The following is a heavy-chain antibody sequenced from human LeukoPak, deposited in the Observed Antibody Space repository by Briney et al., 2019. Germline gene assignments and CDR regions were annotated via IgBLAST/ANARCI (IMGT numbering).Heavy chain of an antibody. CDR1: GFTFSSYA. J-gene: IGHJ4*02. Sequence: PGGSLRLSCAASGFTFSSYAMHWVRQAPGKGLEWVAVISYDGSNKYYADSVKGRFTISRDNSKNTLYLQMNSLRAEDTAVYYCAKAEYSSGWYNFDYWGQGTLVTVSS. V-gene: IGHV3-30-3*01. CDR2: ISYDGSNK. CDR3: AKAEYSSGWYNFDY. D-gene: IGHD6-19*01.